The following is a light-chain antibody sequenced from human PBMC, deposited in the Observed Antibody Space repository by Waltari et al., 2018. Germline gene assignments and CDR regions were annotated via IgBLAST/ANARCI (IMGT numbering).Light chain of an antibody. CDR1: SSDVGNYNL. Sequence: QSALTQPASVSGSPGQSITIPCTGTSSDVGNYNLVSWYQQYPGKAPKVMLYDDNRRPSRVSDRFSGSKSGDTASLRITGVQAEDEADYYCCSYAGSYTWVFGGGTKLTVL. CDR3: CSYAGSYTWV. J-gene: IGLJ3*02. CDR2: DDN. V-gene: IGLV2-23*01.